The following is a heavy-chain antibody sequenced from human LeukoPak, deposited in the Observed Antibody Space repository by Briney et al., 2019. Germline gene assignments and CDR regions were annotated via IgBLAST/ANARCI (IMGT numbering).Heavy chain of an antibody. Sequence: GGSLHLSCAVSGFTFSDYYMSWIRQAPGKGLECISYISGSGTTIYYADSVRGRFTISRDNAKNSLSLQMNSLRAEDTAVYYCAREGRCYWGLDCSGQGTQLTVSS. CDR2: ISGSGTTI. CDR3: AREGRCYWGLDC. CDR1: GFTFSDYY. D-gene: IGHD3-10*01. V-gene: IGHV3-11*01. J-gene: IGHJ4*02.